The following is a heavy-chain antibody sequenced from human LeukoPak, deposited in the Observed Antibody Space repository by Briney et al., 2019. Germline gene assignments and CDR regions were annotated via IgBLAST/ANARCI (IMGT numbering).Heavy chain of an antibody. V-gene: IGHV4-61*02. CDR3: ARVRYGSGSFALDY. Sequence: SQTLSLTCTVSGGSISSGSYYWSWIRQPAGTGLEWIGRIYTSGSTNYNPSLKSRVTISVDTSKNQFSLKLSSVTAADTAVYYCARVRYGSGSFALDYWGQGTLVTVSS. J-gene: IGHJ4*02. D-gene: IGHD3-10*01. CDR1: GGSISSGSYY. CDR2: IYTSGST.